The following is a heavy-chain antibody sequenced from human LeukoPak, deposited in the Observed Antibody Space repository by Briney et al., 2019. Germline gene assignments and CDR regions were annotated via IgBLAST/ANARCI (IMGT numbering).Heavy chain of an antibody. D-gene: IGHD6-6*01. CDR3: ARDGKTHYLSIAARPVYYYYGMDV. V-gene: IGHV1-69*13. CDR2: IIPIFGTA. J-gene: IGHJ6*02. CDR1: GGTFSSYA. Sequence: SVKVSCKASGGTFSSYAISWVRQAPGQGLEWMGGIIPIFGTANYAQKFQGRVTITADESTSTAYMELSSLRSEDTAVYYCARDGKTHYLSIAARPVYYYYGMDVWGQGTTVTVSS.